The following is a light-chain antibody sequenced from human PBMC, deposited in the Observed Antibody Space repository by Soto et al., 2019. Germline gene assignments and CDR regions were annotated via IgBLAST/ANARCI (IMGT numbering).Light chain of an antibody. CDR1: QSVTSGH. CDR3: QIYTTSPT. Sequence: EIVLTQSPGTLSLSPGQRATFSCRASQSVTSGHLAWYQQKAGQAPRLLLDGVSARATGTPDRFIGSGSGTDFTITINRREPEDFAVYHCQIYTTSPTFGQGTRLETK. V-gene: IGKV3-20*01. J-gene: IGKJ5*01. CDR2: GVS.